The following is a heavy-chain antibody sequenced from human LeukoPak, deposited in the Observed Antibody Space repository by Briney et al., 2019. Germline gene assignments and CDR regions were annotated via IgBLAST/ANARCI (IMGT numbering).Heavy chain of an antibody. Sequence: PSETLSLTCIISGGSIGPYYWSWIRQAAGKGPEWIGRIYTTGTADYNPSLKGRVFLSVDTSKNQFSLKVTSVTAADTAVYYCARDLSSSSWMDSLEIWGPGTKVTVSS. CDR2: IYTTGTA. CDR3: ARDLSSSSWMDSLEI. V-gene: IGHV4-4*07. CDR1: GGSIGPYY. J-gene: IGHJ3*02. D-gene: IGHD6-6*01.